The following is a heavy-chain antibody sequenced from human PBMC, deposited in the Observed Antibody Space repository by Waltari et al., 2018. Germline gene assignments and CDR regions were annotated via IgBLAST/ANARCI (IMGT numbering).Heavy chain of an antibody. Sequence: QVQLQESGPGLVKPSGPLSVTCAVPGDSISGSYWWSWVRQPPGKGLEWIGQIHGSGRSNYNPSLESRVTVSIDTSNNHFSLKVTSATAADTAVYYCARDRGRGLYLDSWGQGTLVTVSP. D-gene: IGHD2-15*01. V-gene: IGHV4-4*02. CDR3: ARDRGRGLYLDS. CDR2: IHGSGRS. CDR1: GDSISGSYW. J-gene: IGHJ4*02.